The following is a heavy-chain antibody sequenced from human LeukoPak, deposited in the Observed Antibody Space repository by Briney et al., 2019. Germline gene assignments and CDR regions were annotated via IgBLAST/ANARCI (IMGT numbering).Heavy chain of an antibody. CDR3: AKGGYSYGSYAFDI. Sequence: GGSLRLSCAASGFTFRSYAMSCVRQAPGKGLEWVSTISGNAGYTYYADSVKGRFTISRDNSKNTLYLQLNSLRAEDTAVYYCAKGGYSYGSYAFDIWGQGTMVTVSS. D-gene: IGHD5-18*01. CDR2: ISGNAGYT. V-gene: IGHV3-23*01. J-gene: IGHJ3*02. CDR1: GFTFRSYA.